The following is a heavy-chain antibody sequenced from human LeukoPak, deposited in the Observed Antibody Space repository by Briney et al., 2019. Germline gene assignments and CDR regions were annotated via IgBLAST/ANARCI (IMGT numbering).Heavy chain of an antibody. J-gene: IGHJ4*02. CDR3: ARDPDGYRQGHHFDY. CDR1: GFTVSSNY. V-gene: IGHV3-66*01. Sequence: GGSLRLSCAASGFTVSSNYMSWVRQTPGKGLEWVSVIYSGGSTYYADSVKGRFTISRDNSKNTLYLQMNSLKAEDTAVYYCARDPDGYRQGHHFDYWGQGTLVTVSS. D-gene: IGHD5-18*01. CDR2: IYSGGST.